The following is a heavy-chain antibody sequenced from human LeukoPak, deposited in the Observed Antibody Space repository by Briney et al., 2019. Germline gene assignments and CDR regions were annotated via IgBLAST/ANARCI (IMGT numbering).Heavy chain of an antibody. CDR3: ARGSDVSQGYLTSTTFDF. CDR1: GGSFSGYY. V-gene: IGHV4-34*01. CDR2: INHSGST. D-gene: IGHD2-2*01. J-gene: IGHJ4*02. Sequence: SETLSLTCAVYGGSFSGYYWSWIRQPPGKGLEWIGEINHSGSTNYNPSLKSRVTISVDTSKNQFSLKLSSVTAADTAVYYCARGSDVSQGYLTSTTFDFWGQGAQVTVSS.